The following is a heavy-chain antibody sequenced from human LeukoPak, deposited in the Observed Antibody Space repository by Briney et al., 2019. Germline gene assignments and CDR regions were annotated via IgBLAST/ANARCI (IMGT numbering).Heavy chain of an antibody. D-gene: IGHD2-2*01. CDR2: FDPEDGET. Sequence: GASVKVSCKVSGYTLTELSMHWVRQAPGKGLEWMGGFDPEDGETIYAQKFQGRVTMTEDTPTDTAYMELSSLRSEDTAVYYCATASIRGIGGFVVVPAANRPIDYWGQGTLVTVSS. V-gene: IGHV1-24*01. CDR3: ATASIRGIGGFVVVPAANRPIDY. J-gene: IGHJ4*02. CDR1: GYTLTELS.